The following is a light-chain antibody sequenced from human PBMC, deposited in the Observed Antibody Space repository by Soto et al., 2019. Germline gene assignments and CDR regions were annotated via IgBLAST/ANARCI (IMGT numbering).Light chain of an antibody. CDR3: RSYTSSSTLV. J-gene: IGLJ2*01. CDR1: SSDVGGYNY. V-gene: IGLV2-14*01. Sequence: QSALTQPASVSGSPGQSITFSCTGTSSDVGGYNYVSWYQQPPGKAPKLMIYEVSNRPSGVSNRFSGSKSGNTASLTISGLQDEDEADYYCRSYTSSSTLVFGGGTKVTVL. CDR2: EVS.